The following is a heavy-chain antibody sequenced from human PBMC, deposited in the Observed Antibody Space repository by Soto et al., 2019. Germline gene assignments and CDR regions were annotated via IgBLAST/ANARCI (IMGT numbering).Heavy chain of an antibody. V-gene: IGHV4-34*01. Sequence: SETLSLTCAVYGGSFSGYYWSWIRQPPGKGLEWIGEINHSGSTNYNPSLKSRATISVDTSKNQFSLKLSSVTAADTAVYYCARGGISHWAYFYYMDGWDRGTTVPVS. D-gene: IGHD2-21*01. CDR2: INHSGST. J-gene: IGHJ6*03. CDR1: GGSFSGYY. CDR3: ARGGISHWAYFYYMDG.